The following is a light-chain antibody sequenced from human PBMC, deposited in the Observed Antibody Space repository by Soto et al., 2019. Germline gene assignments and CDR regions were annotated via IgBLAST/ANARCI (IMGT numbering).Light chain of an antibody. V-gene: IGLV1-44*01. CDR1: SSDIGSNP. J-gene: IGLJ2*01. CDR2: RDN. CDR3: SAWDDNIYGPV. Sequence: QSVLTQPPSASGTPGQRVAISCSGGSSDIGSNPVNWYLHLPGAAPKLLIYRDNQRPSGVPDRFSGSKSGTSAPLTISGLQSEDEADYFCSAWDDNIYGPVFGGGTKLTVL.